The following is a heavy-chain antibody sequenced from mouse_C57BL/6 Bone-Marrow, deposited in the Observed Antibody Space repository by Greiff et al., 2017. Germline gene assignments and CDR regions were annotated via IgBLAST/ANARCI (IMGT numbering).Heavy chain of an antibody. Sequence: SGAELVRPGASVTLSCKASGYTFTDYEMHWVKQTPVHGLEWIGAIDPENGGTSYNQKFKGKAILTADKSSSTVYMELRSLTSEDSAVYYCTKGEITSGYWGQGTTLTVSS. D-gene: IGHD1-1*01. CDR1: GYTFTDYE. CDR3: TKGEITSGY. CDR2: IDPENGGT. V-gene: IGHV1-15*01. J-gene: IGHJ2*01.